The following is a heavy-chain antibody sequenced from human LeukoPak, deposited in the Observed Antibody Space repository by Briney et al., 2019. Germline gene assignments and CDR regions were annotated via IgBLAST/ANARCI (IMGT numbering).Heavy chain of an antibody. CDR3: AKVGFSEMEWLLYSDH. Sequence: GGSLRLSCAASGLTFSSYAMSWVRQAPGKGLEWVSAISGSSGHTYYAGSVKGRFTISRDNSKNTLYLQMNSLRAEDTAVYYCAKVGFSEMEWLLYSDHWGQGTLVTVSS. V-gene: IGHV3-23*01. CDR2: ISGSSGHT. J-gene: IGHJ4*02. CDR1: GLTFSSYA. D-gene: IGHD3-3*01.